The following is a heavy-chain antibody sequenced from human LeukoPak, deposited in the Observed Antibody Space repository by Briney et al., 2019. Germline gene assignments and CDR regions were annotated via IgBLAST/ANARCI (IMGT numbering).Heavy chain of an antibody. CDR3: AKGNPFYDY. CDR1: GGSISSNNYY. V-gene: IGHV4-39*07. CDR2: IYTSGST. J-gene: IGHJ4*02. D-gene: IGHD5/OR15-5a*01. Sequence: PSETLSLTCTVSGGSISSNNYYWGWIRQPPGKGLEWVGNIYTSGSTYYSPSLKSRVIISLDTSENQFSLTLSSVTAADTAVYYCAKGNPFYDYWGQGTLVTVSS.